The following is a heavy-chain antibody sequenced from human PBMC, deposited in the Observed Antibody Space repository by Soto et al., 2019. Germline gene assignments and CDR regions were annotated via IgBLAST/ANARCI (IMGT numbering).Heavy chain of an antibody. CDR1: GFTFNTYT. D-gene: IGHD1-1*01. CDR3: ANASTGNYRGNYAMDX. CDR2: ISCGGGGT. V-gene: IGHV3-23*01. Sequence: GGSLRLSFPASGFTFNTYTMTWVRQAPGKGLEWVLSISCGGGGTCYADSVKGRFTISRDNSKNTLFLQMNSLKVEDTAVYYCANASTGNYRGNYAMDXWGQGTTVTVS. J-gene: IGHJ6*02.